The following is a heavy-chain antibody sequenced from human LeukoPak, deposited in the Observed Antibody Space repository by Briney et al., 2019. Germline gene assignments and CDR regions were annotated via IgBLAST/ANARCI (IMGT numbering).Heavy chain of an antibody. Sequence: SETLSLTCAVYGGSFSGYYWSWIRQPPGEGLEWIGEINHSGSTNYNPSLKSRVTISVDTSKNQFSLKLSSVTAADTAVYYCAIQNYCSGGSCYNRWGQGTLVTVSS. J-gene: IGHJ4*02. D-gene: IGHD2-15*01. CDR3: AIQNYCSGGSCYNR. V-gene: IGHV4-34*01. CDR1: GGSFSGYY. CDR2: INHSGST.